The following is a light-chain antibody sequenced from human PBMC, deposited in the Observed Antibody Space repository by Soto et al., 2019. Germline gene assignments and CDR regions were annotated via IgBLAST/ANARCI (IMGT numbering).Light chain of an antibody. CDR1: QSVSSY. Sequence: EIVLTQSPATLSLSPGERATLSCRASQSVSSYLAWYQQKPGQAPRLLIYATSTRAAGIPDRFSGSGSGTDFTLTLSRVEPDDFAVYYCQHFRAFGQGTRLEIK. CDR3: QHFRA. V-gene: IGKV3-11*01. CDR2: ATS. J-gene: IGKJ5*01.